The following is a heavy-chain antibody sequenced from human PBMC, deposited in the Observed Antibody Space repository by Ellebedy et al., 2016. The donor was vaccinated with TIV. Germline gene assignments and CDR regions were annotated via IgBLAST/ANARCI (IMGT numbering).Heavy chain of an antibody. Sequence: PGGSLRLSCAASGFTFADFAMHWVRQVPGKGLEWVSVITRDGTSTYYADSVKGRFTISRDNSKNSLYLPMNSLRSEDTAFYYCAKDQIGATSRDPFYGMDVWGPGTTVTVSS. D-gene: IGHD1-26*01. CDR2: ITRDGTST. J-gene: IGHJ6*02. CDR3: AKDQIGATSRDPFYGMDV. CDR1: GFTFADFA. V-gene: IGHV3-43*02.